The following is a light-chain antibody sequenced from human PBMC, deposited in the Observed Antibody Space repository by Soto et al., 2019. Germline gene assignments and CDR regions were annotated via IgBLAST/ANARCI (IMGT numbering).Light chain of an antibody. J-gene: IGKJ3*01. CDR2: GAS. Sequence: EIGMTQSPAALSVSPGETATLSCRASQSVRDNLAWYQQKPGQAPRLLIYGASTRGTGIPARFSGSGSGTEFTLTISSLQSEDFAVYYCQHYDSWPPLFGPGTKVDIK. CDR1: QSVRDN. CDR3: QHYDSWPPL. V-gene: IGKV3-15*01.